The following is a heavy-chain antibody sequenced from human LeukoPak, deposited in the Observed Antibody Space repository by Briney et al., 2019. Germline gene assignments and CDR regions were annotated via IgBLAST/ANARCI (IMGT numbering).Heavy chain of an antibody. V-gene: IGHV4-30-2*01. D-gene: IGHD3-10*01. J-gene: IGHJ4*02. CDR2: IYHSGST. CDR1: GGSISSGGYY. Sequence: SETLSLTCTVSGGSISSGGYYWSWIRQPPGKGLEWIGYIYHSGSTYYNPSLKSRVTISVDRSKNQFSLKLSSVTAADTAVYYCAYTYYYGSGSPYFDYWGQGTLVTVSS. CDR3: AYTYYYGSGSPYFDY.